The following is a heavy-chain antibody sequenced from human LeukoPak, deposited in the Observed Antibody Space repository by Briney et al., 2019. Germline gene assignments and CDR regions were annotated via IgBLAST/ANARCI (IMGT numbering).Heavy chain of an antibody. D-gene: IGHD6-13*01. Sequence: SETLSLTCTVSGGSINTGGYCWSWLRRHPGKGLEWIAYICHSESTYYNPSLKSRVTISVDTSKNQFSLKLSSVTAADTAVYYCARVQQLAQNYYGMDVWGQGTTVTVSS. CDR1: GGSINTGGYC. CDR3: ARVQQLAQNYYGMDV. J-gene: IGHJ6*02. V-gene: IGHV4-31*03. CDR2: ICHSEST.